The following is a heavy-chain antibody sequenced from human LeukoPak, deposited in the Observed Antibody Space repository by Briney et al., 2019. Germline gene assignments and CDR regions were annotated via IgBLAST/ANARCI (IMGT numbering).Heavy chain of an antibody. V-gene: IGHV4-38-2*02. CDR3: TSLYSSNWYLGDY. Sequence: PSETLSLTCIVSGYSISSGYYWGWIRQPPGKGLEWIGSITHSGIPYYSPSLRSRVTISLDASKNQFSLQLTSVTAADTAVYYCTSLYSSNWYLGDYWGQGALVTVSS. CDR2: ITHSGIP. D-gene: IGHD6-13*01. J-gene: IGHJ4*02. CDR1: GYSISSGYY.